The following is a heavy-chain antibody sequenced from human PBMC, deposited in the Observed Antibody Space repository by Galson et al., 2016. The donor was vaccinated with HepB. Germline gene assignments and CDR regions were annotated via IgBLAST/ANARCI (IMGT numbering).Heavy chain of an antibody. D-gene: IGHD3-10*01. CDR2: INADGSWR. Sequence: SLRLSCAVSGFSFSNSWMTWVRQTPEKGLEWVADINADGSWRAYMDSVKGRFTISRDNVNNLLYLQMSGLRVEDPALYFCARDPAFGALDYWGQGALVTVSS. CDR3: ARDPAFGALDY. V-gene: IGHV3-7*01. CDR1: GFSFSNSW. J-gene: IGHJ4*02.